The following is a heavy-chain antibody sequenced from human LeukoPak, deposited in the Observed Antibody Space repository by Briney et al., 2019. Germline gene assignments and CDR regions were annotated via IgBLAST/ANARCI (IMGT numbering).Heavy chain of an antibody. CDR2: ISGSGGSK. V-gene: IGHV3-23*01. CDR1: GFTFSSYA. Sequence: PGGSLRLSCAASGFTFSSYAMSWVRQAPGKGLEWVSTISGSGGSKYYTDSVKGRFTISRDNSKNTLYLQMNSLRAEDTAVYYCAKSVVGTTSISRFDFWGQGTLVTVSS. CDR3: AKSVVGTTSISRFDF. J-gene: IGHJ4*02. D-gene: IGHD1-26*01.